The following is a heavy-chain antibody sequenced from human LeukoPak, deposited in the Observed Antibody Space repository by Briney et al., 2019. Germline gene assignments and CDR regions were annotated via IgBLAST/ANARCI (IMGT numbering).Heavy chain of an antibody. D-gene: IGHD3-22*01. CDR1: GGSISSHY. V-gene: IGHV4-59*11. CDR2: IYYSGST. J-gene: IGHJ4*02. Sequence: PSETLSLTCTVSGGSISSHYWSWIRQPPGKGLEWIGYIYYSGSTNYNPSLKSRVTISVDTSKNQFSLKLSSVTAADTAVYYCASLPYDSSGYSTDYWGQGTLVNVSS. CDR3: ASLPYDSSGYSTDY.